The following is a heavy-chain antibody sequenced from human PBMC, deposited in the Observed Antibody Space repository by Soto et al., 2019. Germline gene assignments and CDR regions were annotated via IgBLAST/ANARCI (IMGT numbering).Heavy chain of an antibody. Sequence: EVQLVETGGGLIQPGGSLRLSCAASGFTVSSNYMSWVRQAPGKGLEWVSVIYSGGSTYYADSVKGRFTISRDNSKNTLYLPMNRLRAEDTAVYYCARDHPHHGGYGGFDGWGQGTTVTVSS. CDR3: ARDHPHHGGYGGFDG. V-gene: IGHV3-53*02. CDR1: GFTVSSNY. J-gene: IGHJ6*02. D-gene: IGHD5-12*01. CDR2: IYSGGST.